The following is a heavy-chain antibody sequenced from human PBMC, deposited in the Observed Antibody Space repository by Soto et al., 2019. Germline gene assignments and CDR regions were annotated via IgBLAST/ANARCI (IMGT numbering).Heavy chain of an antibody. V-gene: IGHV1-8*01. CDR2: MQPSTGRT. Sequence: QVQLVQSGAEVREPGASVKVSCKASGYSFTSLDINWVRKTAGQGLEWMGWMQPSTGRTGYAQKFEGRVTMTRDTSINTAYMELTTVTSDDTAFYYCARGVSAGVDYWGQGTLVTVSS. J-gene: IGHJ4*02. D-gene: IGHD1-26*01. CDR3: ARGVSAGVDY. CDR1: GYSFTSLD.